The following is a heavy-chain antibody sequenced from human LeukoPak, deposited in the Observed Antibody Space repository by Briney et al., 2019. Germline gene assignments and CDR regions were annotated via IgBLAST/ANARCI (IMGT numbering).Heavy chain of an antibody. CDR3: ARISGSYVFDY. CDR2: ISSSTYT. J-gene: IGHJ4*02. Sequence: GGSLRLSCAASGFTFSDYYMSWIRQAPGKGLEWVSYISSSTYTNYADSVKGRFTISRDNAKNAMYLQMNSLRAEDTAVYYCARISGSYVFDYWGQGTLVTVSS. D-gene: IGHD1-26*01. CDR1: GFTFSDYY. V-gene: IGHV3-11*03.